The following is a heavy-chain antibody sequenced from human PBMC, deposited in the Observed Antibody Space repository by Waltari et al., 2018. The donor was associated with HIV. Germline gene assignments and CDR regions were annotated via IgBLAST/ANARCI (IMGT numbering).Heavy chain of an antibody. J-gene: IGHJ6*02. Sequence: QVHLVQSGPEVKRPGASVKISCKAYGYTFINFDVNWVRQAAGQGPEWLVWVNPNGGKTAVPYRFEDRGTMTRDVSTDTAYMEMSGLTPEDTAIYYCARNSSGKGNRYFYYGLDVWGQGTPVTV. CDR3: ARNSSGKGNRYFYYGLDV. V-gene: IGHV1-8*02. CDR1: GYTFINFD. CDR2: VNPNGGKT. D-gene: IGHD3-22*01.